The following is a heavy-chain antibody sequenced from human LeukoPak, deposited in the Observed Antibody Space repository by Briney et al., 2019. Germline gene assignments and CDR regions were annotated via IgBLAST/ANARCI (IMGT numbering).Heavy chain of an antibody. CDR3: AKLGWIQLWLPFDY. D-gene: IGHD5-18*01. V-gene: IGHV3-23*01. CDR1: GFTFSSYA. J-gene: IGHJ4*02. Sequence: GGSLSLSCAASGFTFSSYAMSWVRQAPGKGLEWVSAISGSGGSTYYADSVKGRFTISRDNSKNTLYLQMNSLRAEDTAVYYCAKLGWIQLWLPFDYWGQGTLVTVSS. CDR2: ISGSGGST.